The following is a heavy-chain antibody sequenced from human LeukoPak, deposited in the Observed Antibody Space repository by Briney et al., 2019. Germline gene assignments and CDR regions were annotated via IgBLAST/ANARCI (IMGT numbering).Heavy chain of an antibody. CDR1: GGSISSTSYY. D-gene: IGHD3-22*01. Sequence: PSETLSLTCTVSGGSISSTSYYWGWIRQPPGTGLEWIGSIYYSGSTYYNPSLKSRVTISVDTSRNQFSLKLSSVTAADTAVYYCARRGPMRQPNWFDHWGQGTLVTVSS. CDR3: ARRGPMRQPNWFDH. V-gene: IGHV4-39*01. J-gene: IGHJ5*02. CDR2: IYYSGST.